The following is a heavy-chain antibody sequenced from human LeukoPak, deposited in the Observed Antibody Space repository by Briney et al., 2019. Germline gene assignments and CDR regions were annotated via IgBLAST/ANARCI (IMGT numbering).Heavy chain of an antibody. CDR1: GYTFTVYY. CDR3: ARTSKQTYWFDP. D-gene: IGHD6-13*01. CDR2: INPNSGGT. V-gene: IGHV1-2*02. Sequence: ASVKVSFKASGYTFTVYYMHWVRQAPGQGLERMGWINPNSGGTNYAQKFQGRVTMTRDTSISTAYMELSRLRSDDTAVYYCARTSKQTYWFDPWGQGTLVTVSS. J-gene: IGHJ5*02.